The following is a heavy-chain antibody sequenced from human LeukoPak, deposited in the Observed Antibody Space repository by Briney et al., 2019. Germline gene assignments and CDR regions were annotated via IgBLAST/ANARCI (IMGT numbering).Heavy chain of an antibody. Sequence: SETLSLTCTVSGGSISSYYWSWIRQPPGKGLEWIGYIYYSGSTNYNPSLKSRVTISVNTSKNQFSLKLSSVTAADTAVYYRARFIAAAGSFDYWGQGTLVTVSS. CDR2: IYYSGST. D-gene: IGHD6-13*01. CDR1: GGSISSYY. J-gene: IGHJ4*02. CDR3: ARFIAAAGSFDY. V-gene: IGHV4-59*01.